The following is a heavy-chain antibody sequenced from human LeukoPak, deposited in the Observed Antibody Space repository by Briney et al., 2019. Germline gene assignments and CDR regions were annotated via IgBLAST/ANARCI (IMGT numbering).Heavy chain of an antibody. J-gene: IGHJ4*01. CDR3: ARPASDY. CDR1: GDSITMSSFF. Sequence: SETLSLTCSVSGDSITMSSFFWGWIRQPPGKGLEWIGTMFYTGNTYYNPSLQSRVTISVGTSKNQFSLKLSSVTAADTAVYYCARPASDYWGRGTLVIVSS. V-gene: IGHV4-39*01. CDR2: MFYTGNT.